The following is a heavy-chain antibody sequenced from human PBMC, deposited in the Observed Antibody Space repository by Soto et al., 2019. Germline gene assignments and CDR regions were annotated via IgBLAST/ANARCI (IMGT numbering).Heavy chain of an antibody. Sequence: SETLSLTCTVSGGSVSSGSYYWSWIRQPPGKGLECIGYIYYSGSTNYNPSLKSRVTISVDTSKNQFSLKLTSVTAADTAVYYCARADTTSSYAMDVWGQGTTVTVSS. J-gene: IGHJ6*02. CDR3: ARADTTSSYAMDV. D-gene: IGHD6-6*01. CDR2: IYYSGST. V-gene: IGHV4-61*01. CDR1: GGSVSSGSYY.